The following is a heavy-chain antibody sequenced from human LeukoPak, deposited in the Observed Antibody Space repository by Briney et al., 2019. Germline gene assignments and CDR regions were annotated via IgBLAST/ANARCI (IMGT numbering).Heavy chain of an antibody. J-gene: IGHJ4*02. CDR3: ARSSTTYYYDTSSHY. CDR1: GITFSNSA. D-gene: IGHD3-22*01. V-gene: IGHV3-23*01. Sequence: AGGSLRLSCVPSGITFSNSALSWVRQAPGKGLEWVSTITKSGDQTYYADSVRGLLTISRDNSKNTLYLQMNSLRAEDTAVYYCARSSTTYYYDTSSHYWGQGTLVTVSS. CDR2: ITKSGDQT.